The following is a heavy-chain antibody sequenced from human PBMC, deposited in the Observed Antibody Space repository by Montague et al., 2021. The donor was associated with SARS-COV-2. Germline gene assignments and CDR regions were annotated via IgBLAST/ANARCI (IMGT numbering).Heavy chain of an antibody. V-gene: IGHV3-74*03. J-gene: IGHJ5*02. CDR2: TNSDGRST. CDR1: GFTFSKYW. D-gene: IGHD2-21*01. Sequence: SLRLSCAVSGFTFSKYWMHWVRQAPGKGLEWVSRTNSDGRSTTYADSVKGRFTISRDNAKNMLYLQMNSLRGEDTAVYYCVREVGLVVARTLGRLDPWGQGTLVTVPS. CDR3: VREVGLVVARTLGRLDP.